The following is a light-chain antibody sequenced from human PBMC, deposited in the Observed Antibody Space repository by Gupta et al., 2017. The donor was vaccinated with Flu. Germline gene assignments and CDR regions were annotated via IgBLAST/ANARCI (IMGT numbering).Light chain of an antibody. CDR2: DDN. J-gene: IGLJ3*02. Sequence: SYQLTQSPSVSVSPGETARITCSGDAVSKKFVYWYQQLPGQAPGLVIYDDNTRPSAVPERFSGSTSGTVATLTISGAQVEDEATYFCYSIDGRGSEWVFGGGTKVTVL. V-gene: IGLV3-10*01. CDR1: AVSKKF. CDR3: YSIDGRGSEWV.